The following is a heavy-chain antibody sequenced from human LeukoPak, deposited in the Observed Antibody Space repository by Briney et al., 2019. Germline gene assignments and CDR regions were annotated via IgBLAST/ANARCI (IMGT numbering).Heavy chain of an antibody. J-gene: IGHJ4*02. V-gene: IGHV4-34*01. CDR1: GGSFSGYY. CDR3: ARDVRNYYDSSGYYIFDY. CDR2: INHSGST. Sequence: SETLSLTCAVYGGSFSGYYWSWIRQPPGKGLEWIGEINHSGSTNYNPSLKSRVTISVDTSKNQFSLKLSSVTAADTAVYYCARDVRNYYDSSGYYIFDYWGQGTLVTVSS. D-gene: IGHD3-22*01.